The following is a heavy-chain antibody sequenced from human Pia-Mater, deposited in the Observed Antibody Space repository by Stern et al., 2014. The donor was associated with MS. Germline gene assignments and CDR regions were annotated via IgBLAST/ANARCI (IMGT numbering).Heavy chain of an antibody. CDR3: ARDPFNY. J-gene: IGHJ4*02. V-gene: IGHV1-3*01. CDR1: GYTFTSYA. CDR2: INGGNGNT. Sequence: QDQLVQSGAEVKKPGASVKVSCKASGYTFTSYAIHWVRQAPGQRPEWMGWINGGNGNTAYSQKFQERVIITRDTSATTVSMELASLTFEDTAMYFCARDPFNYWGQGTLVTVSS.